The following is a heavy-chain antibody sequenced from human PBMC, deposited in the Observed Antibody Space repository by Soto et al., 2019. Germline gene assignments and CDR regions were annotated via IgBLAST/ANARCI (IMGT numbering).Heavy chain of an antibody. CDR1: GGSISSGDYY. V-gene: IGHV4-30-4*01. Sequence: QVQLQESGPGLVKPSQTLSLTCTVSGGSISSGDYYWSWIRQPPGKGLECIGYIYYSESTYYNPSLKSRVTISVDTSKNQFSLKLSSVTAADTAVYYCARGLALGFGDPSPDWGQGTLVTVSS. CDR3: ARGLALGFGDPSPD. J-gene: IGHJ4*02. CDR2: IYYSEST. D-gene: IGHD3-10*01.